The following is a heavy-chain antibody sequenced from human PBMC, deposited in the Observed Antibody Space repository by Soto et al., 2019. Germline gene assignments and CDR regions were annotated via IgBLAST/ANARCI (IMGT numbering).Heavy chain of an antibody. Sequence: GGSLRLSCAASGFTVSSNYMSWVRQAPGKGLEWVSVIYSGGSTYYADSVKGRFTISRHNSKNTLYLQMNSLRAEDTAVYYCARERADGSATAYDAFDIWGQGTMVTVSS. CDR2: IYSGGST. CDR3: ARERADGSATAYDAFDI. J-gene: IGHJ3*02. CDR1: GFTVSSNY. D-gene: IGHD5-12*01. V-gene: IGHV3-53*04.